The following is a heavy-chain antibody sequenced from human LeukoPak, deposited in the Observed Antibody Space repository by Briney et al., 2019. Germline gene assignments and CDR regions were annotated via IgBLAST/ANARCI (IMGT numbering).Heavy chain of an antibody. Sequence: PGGSLRLSCGASGFTFSNYWMTWVRQAPGKGLEWVAIISYDGSNEYYADSVKGRFTISRDNSKNTLYLQMNSLRAEDTAVYYCAKQGRDWLRDYYYYMDVWGKGTTVTISS. D-gene: IGHD3-9*01. CDR1: GFTFSNYW. CDR3: AKQGRDWLRDYYYYMDV. CDR2: ISYDGSNE. J-gene: IGHJ6*03. V-gene: IGHV3-30*18.